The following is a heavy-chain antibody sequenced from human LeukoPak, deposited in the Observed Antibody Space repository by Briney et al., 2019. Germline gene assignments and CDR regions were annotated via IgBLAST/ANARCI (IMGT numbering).Heavy chain of an antibody. CDR3: ARFIGYQLLGWFDP. CDR2: IYTSGST. CDR1: GGSISSYY. J-gene: IGHJ5*02. D-gene: IGHD2-2*01. V-gene: IGHV4-4*07. Sequence: SETLSLTCTVSGGSISSYYWSWIRQPAGKGLEWIGRIYTSGSTNYNPSLKSRVTMSVDTSKNQFSLKLSPVTAADTAVYYCARFIGYQLLGWFDPWGQGTLVTVSS.